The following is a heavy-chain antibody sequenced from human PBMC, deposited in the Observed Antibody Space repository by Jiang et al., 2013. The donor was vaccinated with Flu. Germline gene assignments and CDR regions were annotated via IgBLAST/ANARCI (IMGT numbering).Heavy chain of an antibody. CDR2: INHSGST. D-gene: IGHD6-6*01. V-gene: IGHV4-34*01. J-gene: IGHJ4*02. Sequence: KGLEWIGEINHSGSTNYNPSLKSRVTISVDTSKNQFSLKLSSVTAADTAVYYCARGGSIAHEFDYWGQGTLVTVSS. CDR3: ARGGSIAHEFDY.